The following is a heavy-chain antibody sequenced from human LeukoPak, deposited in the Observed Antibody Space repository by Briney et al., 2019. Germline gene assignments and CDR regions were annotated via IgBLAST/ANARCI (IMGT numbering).Heavy chain of an antibody. CDR2: IKQDGSEK. Sequence: PSGGSLRLSCAASGFTFRGFLMSWVRQTPGKGLEWVANIKQDGSEKYYADSVKGRFTISRDNTKNSLSLQMNSLRAEDTAVYYCVTSMVGYNCLDSWGQGTLVIVSS. J-gene: IGHJ4*02. D-gene: IGHD5-24*01. V-gene: IGHV3-7*01. CDR1: GFTFRGFL. CDR3: VTSMVGYNCLDS.